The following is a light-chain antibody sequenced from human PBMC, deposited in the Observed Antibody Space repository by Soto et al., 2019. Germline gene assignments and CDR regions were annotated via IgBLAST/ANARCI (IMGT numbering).Light chain of an antibody. CDR1: SSDVGGYNY. J-gene: IGLJ1*01. CDR3: CAYVGARTYV. V-gene: IGLV2-8*01. Sequence: QSVLTQPPSASGSLGQSVTISCTGTSSDVGGYNYVSWYQHHPGKAPKLMIYEVTKRPSGVPDRLSGSKFGDTASLTVAGLQAEDEADYYCCAYVGARTYVFGTGTKVTVL. CDR2: EVT.